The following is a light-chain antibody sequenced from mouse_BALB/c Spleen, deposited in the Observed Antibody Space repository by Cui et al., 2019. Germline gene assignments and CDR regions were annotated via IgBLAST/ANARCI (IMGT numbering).Light chain of an antibody. CDR1: QDISNY. J-gene: IGKJ4*01. Sequence: TQMTQFTSSQFASPGDRVTISCRASQDISNYLNRYQQKPDGTVKPLIYYTSRLHSGVPSRFSGSGSGTDYSLTINNLEQEERATYFCQPGNTLPFTFGSGTKLEI. CDR3: QPGNTLPFT. V-gene: IGKV10-96*01. CDR2: YTS.